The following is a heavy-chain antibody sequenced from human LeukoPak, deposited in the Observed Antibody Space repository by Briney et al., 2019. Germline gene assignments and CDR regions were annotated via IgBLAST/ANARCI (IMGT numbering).Heavy chain of an antibody. CDR2: IKQDGSEK. V-gene: IGHV3-7*01. Sequence: GGSLRLSCAASGFTFSSYWMSWVRQAPGKGLEWVANIKQDGSEKYYVDSVKGRFTISRDNAKNSLYLQMNSLRAEDTAVYYCARDYLPRITMVRGVPFGPWGQGTLVTVSS. D-gene: IGHD3-10*01. J-gene: IGHJ5*02. CDR3: ARDYLPRITMVRGVPFGP. CDR1: GFTFSSYW.